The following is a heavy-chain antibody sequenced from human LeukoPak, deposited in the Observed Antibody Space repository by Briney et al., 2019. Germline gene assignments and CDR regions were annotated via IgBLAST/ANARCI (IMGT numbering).Heavy chain of an antibody. CDR2: INPNGGGT. J-gene: IGHJ4*02. Sequence: ASVKVSCKASGYTFTDYYMHWVRQAPGQGLEWMGRINPNGGGTNYAQKFQGRVTITTDTSISTAYMELSSLRSDDTAVYYCARDDCSGGSCYLNFDYWGKGTLVTVSS. V-gene: IGHV1-2*06. D-gene: IGHD2-15*01. CDR1: GYTFTDYY. CDR3: ARDDCSGGSCYLNFDY.